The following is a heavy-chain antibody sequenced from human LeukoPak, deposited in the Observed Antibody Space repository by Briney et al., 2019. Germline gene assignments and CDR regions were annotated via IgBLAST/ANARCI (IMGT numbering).Heavy chain of an antibody. D-gene: IGHD3-10*01. CDR3: ERAMVRGEKRDY. Sequence: GGSLRLSCAASGFTFSSYSMNWVRQAPGKGLEWVSSISSSSSYIYYADSVKGRFTISRDNAKNSLYLQMNSLRAEDTAVYYCERAMVRGEKRDYWGQGTLVTVSS. J-gene: IGHJ4*02. CDR1: GFTFSSYS. V-gene: IGHV3-21*01. CDR2: ISSSSSYI.